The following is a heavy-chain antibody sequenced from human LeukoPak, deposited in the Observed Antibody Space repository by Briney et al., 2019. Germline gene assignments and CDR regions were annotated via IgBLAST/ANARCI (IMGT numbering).Heavy chain of an antibody. CDR1: GFTFSSYY. V-gene: IGHV3-21*04. CDR2: IHSSDSYI. Sequence: GGSLRLSCAASGFTFSSYYMNWVRQAPGKGLEWVSSIHSSDSYINYADSVRGRFTISRDNAKSSLYLQMNSLRAEDTAVYYCARRPYFDYWGQGTLVTVSS. J-gene: IGHJ4*02. CDR3: ARRPYFDY.